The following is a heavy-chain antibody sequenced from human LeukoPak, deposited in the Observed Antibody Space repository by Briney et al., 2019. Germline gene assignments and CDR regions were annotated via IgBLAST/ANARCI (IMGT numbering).Heavy chain of an antibody. J-gene: IGHJ4*02. CDR1: GFTFSSYA. Sequence: PGGSLRLSCAASGFTFSSYAMSWVRQAPGKGLEWVANIKQDGSEKNYVDSVKGRFTISRDNAKKSLYLQVNSLRAEDTAVYHCAREGRESSGYDYWGQGTLVTVSS. CDR2: IKQDGSEK. V-gene: IGHV3-7*01. CDR3: AREGRESSGYDY. D-gene: IGHD3-22*01.